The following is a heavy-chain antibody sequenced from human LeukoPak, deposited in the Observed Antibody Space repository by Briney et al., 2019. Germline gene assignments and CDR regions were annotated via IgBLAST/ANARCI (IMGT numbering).Heavy chain of an antibody. V-gene: IGHV1-46*01. CDR1: GYTFTSYY. CDR2: INPSGGST. D-gene: IGHD6-13*01. CDR3: ARAARGTAAAGSYDAFDI. J-gene: IGHJ3*02. Sequence: GASVKVSCKASGYTFTSYYMHWVRQAPGQGLEWMGIINPSGGSTSYAQKFQGRVTMTRDTSTSTVYMELSSLRSEDTAVYYCARAARGTAAAGSYDAFDIWGQGTMVTVSS.